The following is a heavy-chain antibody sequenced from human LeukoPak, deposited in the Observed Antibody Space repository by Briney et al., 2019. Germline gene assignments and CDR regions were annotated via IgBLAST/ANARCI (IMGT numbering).Heavy chain of an antibody. CDR2: ISYDGSNK. Sequence: PGGSLRLSCAASGFTFSSYAMHWVRQAPGKGLEWVAVISYDGSNKYYADSVKGRFTISRDNSKNTLYLQMNSLRAEDTAVYYSARGLRGIAVAGPFDYWGQGTLVTVSS. J-gene: IGHJ4*02. CDR3: ARGLRGIAVAGPFDY. V-gene: IGHV3-30-3*01. D-gene: IGHD6-19*01. CDR1: GFTFSSYA.